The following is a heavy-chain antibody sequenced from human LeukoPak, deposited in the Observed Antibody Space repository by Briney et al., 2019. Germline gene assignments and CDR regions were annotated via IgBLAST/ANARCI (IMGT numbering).Heavy chain of an antibody. Sequence: SETLSLTCTVSGVSISSSSYCWGWLRPRPGKGLDWTGSASCSWSHYYNPVLKRRATISVHASKNPFPLMLTPVTAADPVVYHCARLHRRDSSGLGARRFDPRGEGAQATDSS. V-gene: IGHV4-39*01. CDR3: ARLHRRDSSGLGARRFDP. J-gene: IGHJ5*02. CDR2: ASCSWSH. CDR1: GVSISSSSYC. D-gene: IGHD6-19*01.